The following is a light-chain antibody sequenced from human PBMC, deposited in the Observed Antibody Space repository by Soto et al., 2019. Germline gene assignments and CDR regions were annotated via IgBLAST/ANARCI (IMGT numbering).Light chain of an antibody. CDR2: EGS. CDR1: SSDVGSYNL. V-gene: IGLV2-23*01. Sequence: QSALTQPASVSGSPGQSITISCTGTSSDVGSYNLVSWYQQHPGTAPKLMIYEGSKRPSGVSNRFSGSKSGNTASLTISGFQAEDEADYYCCSYAGSSTSYVFGTGTKLTVL. J-gene: IGLJ1*01. CDR3: CSYAGSSTSYV.